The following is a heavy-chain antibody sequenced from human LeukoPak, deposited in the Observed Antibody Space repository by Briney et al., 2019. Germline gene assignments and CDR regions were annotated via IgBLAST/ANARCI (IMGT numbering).Heavy chain of an antibody. CDR2: ISGNGGST. CDR1: QFNFNKFG. Sequence: PGGSLRLSCATSQFNFNKFGMTWVRQAPGKGLEWVSSISGNGGSTQYADSVQGRFAISRDNSKNTLYLQMNSLRAEDTAVYYCARDVDSSPRGYFQHWGQGTLVTVSS. J-gene: IGHJ1*01. V-gene: IGHV3-23*01. CDR3: ARDVDSSPRGYFQH. D-gene: IGHD3-22*01.